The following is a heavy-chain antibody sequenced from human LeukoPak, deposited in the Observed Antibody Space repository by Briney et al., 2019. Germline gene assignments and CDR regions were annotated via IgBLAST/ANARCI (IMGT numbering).Heavy chain of an antibody. J-gene: IGHJ4*02. CDR2: IYPGDSDT. CDR3: AVVVPAAKLGYSSSWYVSPVDY. CDR1: GYSFTSYW. V-gene: IGHV5-51*01. Sequence: AGESLKISCKGSGYSFTSYWIGWVRQMPGKGLEWMGIIYPGDSDTRYSPSFQGQVTISADKSISTAYLQWSSLKASDTAMYYCAVVVPAAKLGYSSSWYVSPVDYWGQGTLVTVSS. D-gene: IGHD6-13*01.